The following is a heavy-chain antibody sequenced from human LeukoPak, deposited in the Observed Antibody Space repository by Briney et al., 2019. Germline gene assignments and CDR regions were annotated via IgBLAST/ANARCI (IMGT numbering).Heavy chain of an antibody. CDR1: GITLSNYA. Sequence: PGGSLRLSCAVSGITLSNYAMTWVRQAPGKGLEWVAGISGSGGGTNYAESVKGRFTISRDNYKNTLYLQMNSLGAEDTAVYFCAKRGVVIRVILVGFHKEAYYFDSWGQGALVTVSS. D-gene: IGHD3-22*01. J-gene: IGHJ4*02. CDR2: ISGSGGGT. CDR3: AKRGVVIRVILVGFHKEAYYFDS. V-gene: IGHV3-23*01.